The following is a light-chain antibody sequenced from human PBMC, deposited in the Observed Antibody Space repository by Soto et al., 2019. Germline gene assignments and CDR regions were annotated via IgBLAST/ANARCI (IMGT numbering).Light chain of an antibody. J-gene: IGKJ2*01. CDR2: LTS. CDR1: RSIGNY. V-gene: IGKV1-39*01. CDR3: QQSYSTPYS. Sequence: DIQMTQSPSSLSASVGDRVTLTCRASRSIGNYLNWYQQKPESAPKLLIYLTSSLQSGVPSGFSGSGSGTDFTLTISSLQPEDFATYYCQQSYSTPYSFGQGTKVDIK.